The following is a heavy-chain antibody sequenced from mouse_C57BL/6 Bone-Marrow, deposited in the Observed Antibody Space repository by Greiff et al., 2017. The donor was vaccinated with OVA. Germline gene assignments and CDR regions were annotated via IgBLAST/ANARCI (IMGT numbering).Heavy chain of an antibody. J-gene: IGHJ4*01. D-gene: IGHD2-12*01. CDR3: ARRAYYSAYYYAMDD. CDR1: GYTFTSYW. CDR2: INPSNGGT. Sequence: QVQLQQPGTELVKPGASVKLSCKASGYTFTSYWMHWVKQRPGQGLEWIGNINPSNGGTNYNEKFKSKATLTVDKSSSTAYMQLSSLTTEDSAVYYFARRAYYSAYYYAMDDWGQGTSVTVSS. V-gene: IGHV1-53*01.